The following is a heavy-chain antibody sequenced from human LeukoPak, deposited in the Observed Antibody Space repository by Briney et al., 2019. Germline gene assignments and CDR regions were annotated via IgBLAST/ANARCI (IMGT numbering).Heavy chain of an antibody. J-gene: IGHJ6*02. CDR2: ISYDGSNK. CDR1: GFTFSSYA. D-gene: IGHD2-2*01. Sequence: GGSLRLSWAASGFTFSSYAMHWVRQAPGKGLEWVAVISYDGSNKYYADSVRGRFTISRDNAKKTLYLQLNSLRPEDTAVYYCARCIVVIPVVRGGGYYGMDVWGQGTTVTVSS. CDR3: ARCIVVIPVVRGGGYYGMDV. V-gene: IGHV3-30-3*01.